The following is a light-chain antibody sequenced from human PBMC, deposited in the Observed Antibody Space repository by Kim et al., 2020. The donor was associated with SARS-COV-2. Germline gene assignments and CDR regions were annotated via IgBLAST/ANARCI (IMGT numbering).Light chain of an antibody. CDR2: DVS. Sequence: GHSITISCTGTSIDVGGYNYVSWYQPHPGKAPKLMIYDVSNRPSGVSNRFSGSKSGNTASLTISGLQAEDEADYYCSSYTSSSRGVFGGGTQLTVL. V-gene: IGLV2-14*03. CDR1: SIDVGGYNY. J-gene: IGLJ2*01. CDR3: SSYTSSSRGV.